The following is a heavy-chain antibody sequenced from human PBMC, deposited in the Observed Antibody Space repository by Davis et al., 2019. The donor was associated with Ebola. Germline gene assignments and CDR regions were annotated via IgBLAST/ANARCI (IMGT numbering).Heavy chain of an antibody. CDR1: GFTVSSNY. J-gene: IGHJ2*01. D-gene: IGHD2-21*02. CDR3: ARGIGGDWTYWYFDL. Sequence: GESLKISCAASGFTVSSNYMSWVRQAPGKGLEWVSVIYSGGSTYYADPVKGRFTISRHNSKNTLYLQMNSLRAEDTAVYYCARGIGGDWTYWYFDLWGRGTLVTVSS. V-gene: IGHV3-53*04. CDR2: IYSGGST.